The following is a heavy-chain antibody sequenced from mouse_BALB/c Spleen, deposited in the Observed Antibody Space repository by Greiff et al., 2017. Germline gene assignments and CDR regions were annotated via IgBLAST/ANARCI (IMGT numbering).Heavy chain of an antibody. CDR2: ISDGGSYT. D-gene: IGHD1-1*01. CDR1: GFTFSDYY. J-gene: IGHJ4*01. V-gene: IGHV5-4*02. Sequence: EVNVVESGGGLVKPGGSLKLSCAASGFTFSDYYMYWVRQTPEKRLEWVATISDGGSYTYYPDSVKGRFTISRDNAKNNLYLQMSSLKSEDTAMYYCASTVVAPMDYWGQGTSVTVSS. CDR3: ASTVVAPMDY.